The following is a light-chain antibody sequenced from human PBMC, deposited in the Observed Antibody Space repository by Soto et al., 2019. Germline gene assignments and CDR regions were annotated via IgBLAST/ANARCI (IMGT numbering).Light chain of an antibody. CDR1: HSVEYY. J-gene: IGKJ4*01. V-gene: IGKV3-11*01. CDR3: QQRNHWPPPT. CDR2: DAS. Sequence: EVVLTQAAATLSLSPGERAFLSCSASHSVEYYVAWYQQKPGQTPRLLIYDASNRATGIPARCSGSRAETNYSLTISSREPQEDAGYYCQQRNHWPPPTFGGGTKVEIK.